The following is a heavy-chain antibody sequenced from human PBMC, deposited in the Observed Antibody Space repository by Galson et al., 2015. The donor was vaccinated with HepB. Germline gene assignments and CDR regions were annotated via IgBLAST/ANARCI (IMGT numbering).Heavy chain of an antibody. Sequence: SLRLSCAASGFTFSSYGMHWVRQAPGKGLEWVAVIWYDGSNKYYADSVKGRFTISRDNSKNTLYLQMNSLRAEDTAVYYCARAAGFLGGIYMDVWGKGTTVTVPS. D-gene: IGHD3-16*01. CDR3: ARAAGFLGGIYMDV. CDR1: GFTFSSYG. V-gene: IGHV3-33*01. CDR2: IWYDGSNK. J-gene: IGHJ6*03.